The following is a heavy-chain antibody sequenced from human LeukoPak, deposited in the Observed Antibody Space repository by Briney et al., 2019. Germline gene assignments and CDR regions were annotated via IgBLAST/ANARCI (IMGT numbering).Heavy chain of an antibody. Sequence: GGSLRLSCAASGFTVSSNYMSWVRQAPGKGLEWVSVIYSGGSTYYADSVKGRFTISRDNSKNTLYLQMNSLRAEDTAVYYCARVPGRGYGEYYFDYWGQGTLVTVSS. CDR1: GFTVSSNY. D-gene: IGHD4-17*01. CDR3: ARVPGRGYGEYYFDY. V-gene: IGHV3-53*01. J-gene: IGHJ4*02. CDR2: IYSGGST.